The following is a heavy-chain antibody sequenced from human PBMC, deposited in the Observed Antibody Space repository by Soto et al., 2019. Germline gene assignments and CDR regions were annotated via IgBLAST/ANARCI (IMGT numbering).Heavy chain of an antibody. D-gene: IGHD1-1*01. V-gene: IGHV1-18*01. CDR2: ISAYNGQT. CDR3: ARAVYCTSAVCWNDVHYYDIAG. Sequence: GLEWMGWISAYNGQTNYAQKLQGRVTMTTDTPTSTAYMELGSLTADDTAVYYCARAVYCTSAVCWNDVHYYDIAGWGHGTAVPVSS. J-gene: IGHJ6*02.